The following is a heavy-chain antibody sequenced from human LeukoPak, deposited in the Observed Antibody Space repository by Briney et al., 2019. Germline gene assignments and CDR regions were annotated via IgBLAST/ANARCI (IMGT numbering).Heavy chain of an antibody. CDR2: ISSDGGST. CDR3: ARDSHYYDSSGYHYAFDI. Sequence: GGSLRLSCAASGFTFSSYVMHWVRQAPGKGLEYVSAISSDGGSTYYANSVKGRFTISRDNSKNTLYLQMGSLRAEDMAVYYCARDSHYYDSSGYHYAFDIWGQGTMVTVSS. D-gene: IGHD3-22*01. V-gene: IGHV3-64*01. CDR1: GFTFSSYV. J-gene: IGHJ3*02.